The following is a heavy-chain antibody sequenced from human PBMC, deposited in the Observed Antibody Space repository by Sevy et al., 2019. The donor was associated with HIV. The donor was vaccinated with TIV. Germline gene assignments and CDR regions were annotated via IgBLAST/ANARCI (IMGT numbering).Heavy chain of an antibody. V-gene: IGHV3-23*01. CDR1: GFTFSTYA. J-gene: IGHJ6*02. CDR2: ISGSGGGT. D-gene: IGHD3-22*01. CDR3: AKDAYYYNSSGYSLSQWYYGMDV. Sequence: GGSLRLSCAASGFTFSTYAMSWVRQAPGKGLEWVSVISGSGGGTYYVDSVNDRFTISRDNSKNTLYLQMNSLRAGDSAVYYCAKDAYYYNSSGYSLSQWYYGMDVWGQGTTVTVSS.